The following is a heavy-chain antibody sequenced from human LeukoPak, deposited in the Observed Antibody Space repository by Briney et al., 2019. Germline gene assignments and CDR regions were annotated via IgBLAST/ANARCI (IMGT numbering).Heavy chain of an antibody. V-gene: IGHV3-48*03. D-gene: IGHD5/OR15-5a*01. CDR3: ARVGSTRYYYYYYYMDV. CDR2: ISSSGSTI. CDR1: GFTFSSYE. Sequence: QSGGSLRLSCAASGFTFSSYEMNWVRQAPGKGLEWVSYISSSGSTIYYADSVKGRFTISRDNAKNSLYLQMNSLRAEDTAVYYCARVGSTRYYYYYYYMDVWGKGTTVTVSS. J-gene: IGHJ6*03.